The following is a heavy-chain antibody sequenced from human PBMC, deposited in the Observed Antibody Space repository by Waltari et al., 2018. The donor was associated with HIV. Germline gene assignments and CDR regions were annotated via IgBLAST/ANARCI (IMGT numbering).Heavy chain of an antibody. Sequence: EVQLVQSGAEVKEPGESLKISCQGSGYNVTIFWIAWVRRMPGKGLEWMGIIFPGDSDTRYSPSFQGQVTISADKSITTAYLQWTTLRASDTAMYYCARGAVRSTLFYFDFWAQGTLVTVSS. CDR3: ARGAVRSTLFYFDF. D-gene: IGHD2-15*01. CDR1: GYNVTIFW. V-gene: IGHV5-51*03. J-gene: IGHJ4*02. CDR2: IFPGDSDT.